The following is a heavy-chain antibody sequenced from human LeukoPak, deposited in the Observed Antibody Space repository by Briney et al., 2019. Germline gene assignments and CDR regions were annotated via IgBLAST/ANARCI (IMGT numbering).Heavy chain of an antibody. J-gene: IGHJ4*02. D-gene: IGHD5-18*01. V-gene: IGHV3-30*03. CDR3: AGRSSYSYGSFDY. CDR2: ISYDGSNK. Sequence: GWALRLVYAASGFAFSSYGVQWVGEAAGKGLEWVAVISYDGSNKYYADSVKGRFTISRDNSKNTLYLQMNSLRAEDTALYYCAGRSSYSYGSFDYLAQGTLVTVSS. CDR1: GFAFSSYG.